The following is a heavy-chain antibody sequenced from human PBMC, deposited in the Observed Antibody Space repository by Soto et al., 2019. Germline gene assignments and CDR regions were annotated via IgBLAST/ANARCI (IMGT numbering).Heavy chain of an antibody. Sequence: GGSLRLSCAASGFTFSSYAMSWVRQAPGKGLEWVSAISGSGGSTYYADSVKGRFTISRDNSKNTLYLQMNSLRAEDTAVYYCARPVLGLYCSGGSCYPDDAFDIWGQGTMVTVSS. CDR1: GFTFSSYA. V-gene: IGHV3-23*01. CDR2: ISGSGGST. CDR3: ARPVLGLYCSGGSCYPDDAFDI. J-gene: IGHJ3*02. D-gene: IGHD2-15*01.